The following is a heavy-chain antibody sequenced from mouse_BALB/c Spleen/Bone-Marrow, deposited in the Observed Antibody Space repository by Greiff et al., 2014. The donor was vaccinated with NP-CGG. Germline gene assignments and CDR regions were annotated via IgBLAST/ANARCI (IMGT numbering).Heavy chain of an antibody. D-gene: IGHD2-4*01. Sequence: DVHLVESGGGLVKPGGSLKLSCAASGFTFSSYSMSWVRQTPEERLEWVATISSGGHYTYYPDSVKGRFTISRDNAKNTLYLQMSSLKSEDTAMYYCSKDGGYDYSYYFDYWGQGTTLTVSS. V-gene: IGHV5-6-4*01. CDR3: SKDGGYDYSYYFDY. CDR1: GFTFSSYS. CDR2: ISSGGHYT. J-gene: IGHJ2*01.